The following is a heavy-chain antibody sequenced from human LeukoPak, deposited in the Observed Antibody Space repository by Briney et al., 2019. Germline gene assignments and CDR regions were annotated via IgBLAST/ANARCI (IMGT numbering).Heavy chain of an antibody. V-gene: IGHV1-18*01. Sequence: ASVKVSCKASGYTFTRYGISWVRQAPGQGLEWMGWISGSNGNTNYAQKFRGRVSMTADTSTSTAYMELRSLRSDDTAVYYCARSGRGTYYYFDLWGQGTLVTVSS. CDR2: ISGSNGNT. J-gene: IGHJ4*02. CDR3: ARSGRGTYYYFDL. CDR1: GYTFTRYG. D-gene: IGHD1-26*01.